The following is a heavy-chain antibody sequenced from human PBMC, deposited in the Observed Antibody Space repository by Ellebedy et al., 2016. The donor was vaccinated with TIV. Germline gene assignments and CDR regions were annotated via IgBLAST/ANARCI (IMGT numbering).Heavy chain of an antibody. Sequence: GGSLRLXXAASGFTFSSYDMHWVRQATGKGLEWVSAIGTAGDTYYPGSVKGRFTISRENAKNSLYLQMNSLRAGDTAVYYCARLHHYYGSGSYNYWGQGTLVTVSS. CDR2: IGTAGDT. CDR1: GFTFSSYD. D-gene: IGHD3-10*01. CDR3: ARLHHYYGSGSYNY. J-gene: IGHJ4*02. V-gene: IGHV3-13*01.